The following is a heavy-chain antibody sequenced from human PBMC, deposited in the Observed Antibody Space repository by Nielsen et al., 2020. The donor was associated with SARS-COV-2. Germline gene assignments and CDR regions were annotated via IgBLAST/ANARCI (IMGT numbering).Heavy chain of an antibody. J-gene: IGHJ4*02. Sequence: GESLKISCAASGFTFSSYAMSWVRQAPGKGLEWVANIKQDGSEKYYVDSAKGRFTISRDNAKNSLYLQMNSLRAEDTAVYYCARDGHYYGSGSYYSETYFDYWGQGTLVTVSS. CDR1: GFTFSSYA. V-gene: IGHV3-7*01. CDR3: ARDGHYYGSGSYYSETYFDY. CDR2: IKQDGSEK. D-gene: IGHD3-10*01.